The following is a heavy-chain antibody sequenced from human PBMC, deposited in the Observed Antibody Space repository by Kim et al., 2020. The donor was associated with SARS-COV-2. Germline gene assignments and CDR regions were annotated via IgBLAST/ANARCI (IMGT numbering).Heavy chain of an antibody. J-gene: IGHJ6*02. Sequence: SETLSLTCTVSGGSISSGGYYWSWIRQHPGKGLEWIGYIYYSGSTYYNPSLKSRVTISVDTSKNQFSLKLSSVTAADTAVYYCASQPDYYGSGSYYNANYYYGMDVWGQGTTVTVSS. D-gene: IGHD3-10*01. CDR2: IYYSGST. CDR3: ASQPDYYGSGSYYNANYYYGMDV. V-gene: IGHV4-31*03. CDR1: GGSISSGGYY.